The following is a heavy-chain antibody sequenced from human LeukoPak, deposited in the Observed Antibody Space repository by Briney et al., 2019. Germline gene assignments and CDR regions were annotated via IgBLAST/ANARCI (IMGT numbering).Heavy chain of an antibody. J-gene: IGHJ4*02. CDR2: ISYDGSNT. V-gene: IGHV3-30*01. Sequence: GRSLRLSCAASGFTFNSYATNWVRQAPGKGLEWVAVISYDGSNTYYADSVKGRFTISRDSSKNTLYLQMNSLRTEDTALYYCARLGGSSNWYWSDYWGQGTLVTVSS. CDR3: ARLGGSSNWYWSDY. CDR1: GFTFNSYA. D-gene: IGHD6-13*01.